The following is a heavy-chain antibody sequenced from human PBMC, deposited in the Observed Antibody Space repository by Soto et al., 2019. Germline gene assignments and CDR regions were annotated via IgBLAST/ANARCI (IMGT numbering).Heavy chain of an antibody. CDR2: IRGDGDQT. CDR1: GFTFRNFG. V-gene: IGHV3-23*01. D-gene: IGHD2-21*02. J-gene: IGHJ4*02. CDR3: ARDVGTDSYDMFGY. Sequence: PGGSLRLSCSASGFTFRNFGMAWVRQAPGKGLHWVSTIRGDGDQTHHTDSVMGRCTISRDNSRNMFFLQMDNLRVEDTAIYFCARDVGTDSYDMFGYWGLGAQGSVS.